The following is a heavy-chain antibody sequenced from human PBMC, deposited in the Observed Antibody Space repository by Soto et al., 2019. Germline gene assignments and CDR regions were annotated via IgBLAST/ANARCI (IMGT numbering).Heavy chain of an antibody. Sequence: PSETLSLTCTVSGGSINSGGYYWSWIRQHPGKGLEWIGYIYESGSTYYNTSLKSRVTISMDMSKNQFSLKLSSVTAADTAVYYCASLRYCSSSSCLNYFDPWGQGTLVTVSS. D-gene: IGHD2-2*01. J-gene: IGHJ5*02. CDR3: ASLRYCSSSSCLNYFDP. CDR2: IYESGST. CDR1: GGSINSGGYY. V-gene: IGHV4-31*03.